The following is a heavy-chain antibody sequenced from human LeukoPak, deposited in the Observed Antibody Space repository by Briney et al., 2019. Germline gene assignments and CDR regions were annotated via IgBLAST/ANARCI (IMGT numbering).Heavy chain of an antibody. V-gene: IGHV1-46*01. CDR2: INPSGGST. Sequence: ASVKVSCKASGYTFTSYYMHWVRQAPGQGLEWMGIINPSGGSTSYAQKFQGRVTMTRDMSTSTVYMELSSLRSEDTAVYYCARELPPRRSYDRSGYYSYYFDYWGREPWSPSPQ. J-gene: IGHJ4*02. D-gene: IGHD3-22*01. CDR3: ARELPPRRSYDRSGYYSYYFDY. CDR1: GYTFTSYY.